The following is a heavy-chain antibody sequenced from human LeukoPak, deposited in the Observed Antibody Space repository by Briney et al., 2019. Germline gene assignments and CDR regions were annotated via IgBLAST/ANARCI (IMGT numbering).Heavy chain of an antibody. V-gene: IGHV3-74*01. CDR3: SRGPSGYHNT. D-gene: IGHD5-12*01. CDR2: INSDGSST. CDR1: GFTFSSYW. J-gene: IGHJ4*02. Sequence: GGSLRLSCAASGFTFSSYWMHWVRQAPGKGLVWISRINSDGSSTSYADSVKGRFTISRDTAKNTLYLHMNSLRAEDTAVYYCSRGPSGYHNTGGKGTLVTVS.